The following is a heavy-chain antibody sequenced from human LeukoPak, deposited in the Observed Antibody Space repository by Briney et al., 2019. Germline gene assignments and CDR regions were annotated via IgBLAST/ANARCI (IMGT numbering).Heavy chain of an antibody. Sequence: GMPLRLSCAASGFTFSRYAMHWVRQAPGKGLEWVAFIWNDGSNQNYADSVKGRFTISRDNSKKMVYVQMNSLRVDDTAVYYCARDWYYDSAGYFPYWGLGTLVTVSS. CDR2: IWNDGSNQ. D-gene: IGHD3-22*01. J-gene: IGHJ4*02. CDR3: ARDWYYDSAGYFPY. CDR1: GFTFSRYA. V-gene: IGHV3-33*01.